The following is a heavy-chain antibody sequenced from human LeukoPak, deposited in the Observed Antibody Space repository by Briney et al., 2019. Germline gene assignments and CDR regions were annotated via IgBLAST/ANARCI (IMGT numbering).Heavy chain of an antibody. Sequence: GGSLRLSCAASGFTFSSYGMHWVRQAPGKGLEWVAVIWYDGSNKYYADSVKGRFTISRDNSKNTLYLQMNSLRPEDTAVYYCARDSMTYCGGDCHPPYDYWGQGTLVTVSS. D-gene: IGHD2-21*02. CDR2: IWYDGSNK. CDR1: GFTFSSYG. J-gene: IGHJ4*02. V-gene: IGHV3-33*01. CDR3: ARDSMTYCGGDCHPPYDY.